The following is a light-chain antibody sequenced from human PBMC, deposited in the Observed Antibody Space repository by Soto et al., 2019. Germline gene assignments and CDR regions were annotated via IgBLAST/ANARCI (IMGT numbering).Light chain of an antibody. Sequence: QLVLTQPPSASGTPGQRVTISCSGSSSNIGSNTVNWYQQLPGTAPKLLIYSNNQRPSGVPDRFSGSKSGTSASLAISGLQSEDEADYYCAAWDDSLTGQVFGGGTKLTVL. CDR3: AAWDDSLTGQV. CDR2: SNN. CDR1: SSNIGSNT. V-gene: IGLV1-44*01. J-gene: IGLJ2*01.